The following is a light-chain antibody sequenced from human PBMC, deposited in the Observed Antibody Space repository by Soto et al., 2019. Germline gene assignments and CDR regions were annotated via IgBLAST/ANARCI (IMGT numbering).Light chain of an antibody. J-gene: IGKJ2*01. CDR2: AAS. V-gene: IGKV1-39*01. Sequence: DIQMTQSPSSLPASVGDRVTLTCRASQSISTYLNWYQQKPGKAPKLLIYAASSLQSGVPSRISGSGSGTDITLTISSLHPEDFATYYCQQSYTIPYTFGQGTKLDIK. CDR3: QQSYTIPYT. CDR1: QSISTY.